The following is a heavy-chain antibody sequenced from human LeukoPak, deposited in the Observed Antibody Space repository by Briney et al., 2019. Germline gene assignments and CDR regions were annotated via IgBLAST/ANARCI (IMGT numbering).Heavy chain of an antibody. J-gene: IGHJ5*02. D-gene: IGHD1-26*01. CDR1: GFTFSDYY. V-gene: IGHV3-11*01. CDR3: ARAPRFRLVGVPKGPFDP. Sequence: GGSLRLSCAASGFTFSDYYMSWIRQAPGKGLEWVSYISSSGSTIYYADSVKGRFTISRGNAKNSLYLRMDTLRAEDTAVYYCARAPRFRLVGVPKGPFDPWGQGTLVTVSS. CDR2: ISSSGSTI.